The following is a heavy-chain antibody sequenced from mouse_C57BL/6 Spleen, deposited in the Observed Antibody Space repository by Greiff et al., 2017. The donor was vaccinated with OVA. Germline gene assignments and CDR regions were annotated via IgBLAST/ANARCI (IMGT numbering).Heavy chain of an antibody. CDR2: IGPGSGST. V-gene: IGHV1-77*01. D-gene: IGHD1-1*01. CDR1: GYTFTDYY. CDR3: ARSGAEFITTVVATDWFAY. Sequence: QVQLQQSGAELVKPGASVKISCKASGYTFTDYYINWVKQRPGQGLEWIGKIGPGSGSTYYNEKFKGKATLTVDKSSSTAYMELNSLTSEDSAVYYCARSGAEFITTVVATDWFAYWGQGTLVTVSA. J-gene: IGHJ3*01.